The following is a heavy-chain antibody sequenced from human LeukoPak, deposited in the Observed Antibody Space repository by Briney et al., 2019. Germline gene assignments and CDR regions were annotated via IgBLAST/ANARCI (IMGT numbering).Heavy chain of an antibody. CDR1: SGSISTSNYD. CDR2: IFYSGST. Sequence: PSETLSPTCTVSSGSISTSNYDWGWVRQPPGKGLEWIGNIFYSGSTYYSPSLKSRVTISLDTSRNQFSLKLNSVTAADTAVYYCAKSNGYGLDIWGQGTMVTVSS. CDR3: AKSNGYGLDI. J-gene: IGHJ3*02. V-gene: IGHV4-39*07. D-gene: IGHD2-8*01.